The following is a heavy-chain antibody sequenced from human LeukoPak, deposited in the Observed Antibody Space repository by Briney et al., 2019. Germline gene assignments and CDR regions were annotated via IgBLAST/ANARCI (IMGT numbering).Heavy chain of an antibody. J-gene: IGHJ6*03. D-gene: IGHD5-12*01. V-gene: IGHV1-69*06. CDR1: GGTFSSYA. CDR3: ARLTISGYDTNYYYYYMDV. CDR2: IIPIFGTA. Sequence: SVKVSCKASGGTFSSYAISWVRQAPGQGLEWMGGIIPIFGTANYAQKFQGRVTITADKSTSTAYMELSSLRSEDTAVYYCARLTISGYDTNYYYYYMDVWGKGTTVTVSS.